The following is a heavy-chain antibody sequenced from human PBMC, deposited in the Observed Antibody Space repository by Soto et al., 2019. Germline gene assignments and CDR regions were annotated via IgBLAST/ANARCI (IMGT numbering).Heavy chain of an antibody. J-gene: IGHJ4*02. V-gene: IGHV3-23*01. CDR1: GFTFSSYA. D-gene: IGHD6-13*01. CDR3: AKATSPRHPGYSSSWYGQDY. CDR2: ISGSGGST. Sequence: GGSLRLSCAASGFTFSSYAMSWVRQAPGKGLEWVSAISGSGGSTYYADSVKGRFTISRDNSKNTLYLQMNSLRAEDTAVYYCAKATSPRHPGYSSSWYGQDYWGQGTLVTVSS.